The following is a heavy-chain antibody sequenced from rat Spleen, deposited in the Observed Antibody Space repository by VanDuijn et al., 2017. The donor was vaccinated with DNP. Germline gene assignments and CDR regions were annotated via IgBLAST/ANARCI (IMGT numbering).Heavy chain of an antibody. J-gene: IGHJ3*01. D-gene: IGHD1-1*01. V-gene: IGHV1-43*01. CDR2: IHTGSGGT. Sequence: QIQLRQSGAELAEPGSSVKISCKSSGYTFTVNYIGWIKQTTGQGLEYIGYIHTGSGGTSYRAKFKGKATLTVDKSSSTAFMQLNSLTPDDSAVYYCARGGDGIWFAYWGQGTLVTVSS. CDR1: GYTFTVNY. CDR3: ARGGDGIWFAY.